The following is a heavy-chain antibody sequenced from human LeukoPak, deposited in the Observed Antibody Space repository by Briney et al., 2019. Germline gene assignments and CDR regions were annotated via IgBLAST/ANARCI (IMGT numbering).Heavy chain of an antibody. D-gene: IGHD1-26*01. J-gene: IGHJ5*02. CDR3: ARSPVVSSFRIVGATNVNWFDP. Sequence: ASVKVSCKASGYTFTSYDINWVRQATGQGLEWMGWMNPNSGNTGYAQKFQGRVTMTRNTSISTAYMELSSLRSEDTAVYYCARSPVVSSFRIVGATNVNWFDPWGQGTLVTVSS. CDR2: MNPNSGNT. CDR1: GYTFTSYD. V-gene: IGHV1-8*01.